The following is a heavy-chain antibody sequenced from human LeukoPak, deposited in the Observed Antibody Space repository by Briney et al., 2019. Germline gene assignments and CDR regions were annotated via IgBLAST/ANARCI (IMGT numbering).Heavy chain of an antibody. CDR2: IYYSGST. Sequence: SETLSFTCTLSGGFISSYYWSWLRQPPGKGLEWIGYIYYSGSTNYNPSLKSRVTISVDTSKNQFSLKLSSVTAADTAVYYCVSASPPPYDVSGYYLAHWGQGTLVTVSS. J-gene: IGHJ4*02. V-gene: IGHV4-59*08. D-gene: IGHD3-22*01. CDR1: GGFISSYY. CDR3: VSASPPPYDVSGYYLAH.